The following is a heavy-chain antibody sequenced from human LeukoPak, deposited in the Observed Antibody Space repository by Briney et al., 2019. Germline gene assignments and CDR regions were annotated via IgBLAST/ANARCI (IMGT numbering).Heavy chain of an antibody. CDR3: ARDRAMTTVTRGWFDP. J-gene: IGHJ5*02. V-gene: IGHV1-2*02. CDR2: INPNSGGT. D-gene: IGHD4-17*01. CDR1: GYTFTGYY. Sequence: ASVKVSCKASGYTFTGYYMHWVRQAPGQGLEWMGWINPNSGGTNYAQKFQGRVTMTRDTSISTAYMELSRLRSDDTAVYYCARDRAMTTVTRGWFDPWGQGTLVTVSS.